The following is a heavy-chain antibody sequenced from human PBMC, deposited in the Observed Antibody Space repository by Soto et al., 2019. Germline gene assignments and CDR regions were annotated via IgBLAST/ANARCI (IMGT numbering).Heavy chain of an antibody. D-gene: IGHD3-22*01. V-gene: IGHV1-8*01. CDR3: ATGVGSSGYDDY. CDR1: GYTFTSYD. CDR2: INPNTGYT. J-gene: IGHJ4*02. Sequence: ASVKVSCKASGYTFTSYDINWVRQATGQGLEWMGWINPNTGYTDYAQKFQGRVTMTEDTSTDTAYMELSSLRSEDTAVYYCATGVGSSGYDDYWGQGTQVTVSS.